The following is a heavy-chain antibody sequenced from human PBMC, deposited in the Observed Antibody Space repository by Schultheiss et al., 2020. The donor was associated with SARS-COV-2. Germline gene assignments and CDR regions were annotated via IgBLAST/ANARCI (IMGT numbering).Heavy chain of an antibody. CDR1: GFTFSSYA. D-gene: IGHD6-6*01. CDR2: ISGSGVST. J-gene: IGHJ6*03. V-gene: IGHV3-23*01. Sequence: GGSLRLSCAASGFTFSSYAMSWVRQAPGKGLEWVSAISGSGVSTYYADSVKGRFTISRDNSKNTLYLQMNSLRAEDTAVYYCARVGRVKYSSSVYYYMDVWGKGTTVTVSS. CDR3: ARVGRVKYSSSVYYYMDV.